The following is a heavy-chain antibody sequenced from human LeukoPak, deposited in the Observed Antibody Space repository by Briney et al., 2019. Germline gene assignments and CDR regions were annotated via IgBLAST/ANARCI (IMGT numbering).Heavy chain of an antibody. CDR1: GGSFSDYY. CDR3: ARHGGLTTVATSLYYYYYMDV. CDR2: INHSGST. Sequence: SETLSLTCAVYGGSFSDYYWSWIRQPPGKGLEWIGEINHSGSTNYNPSLTSRGTISVEACKNQWSRKLSSVTAADTAVYYCARHGGLTTVATSLYYYYYMDVWGKGTTVTISS. V-gene: IGHV4-34*01. D-gene: IGHD5-12*01. J-gene: IGHJ6*03.